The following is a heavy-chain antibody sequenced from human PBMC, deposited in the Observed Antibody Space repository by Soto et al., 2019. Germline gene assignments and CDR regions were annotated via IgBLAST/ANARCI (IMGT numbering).Heavy chain of an antibody. CDR3: ARRYGSAFDI. CDR2: IYYSGST. Sequence: SETLSLTCTVSGGSISSYYWSWIRQPPGKGLERNGYIYYSGSTNYNPSLKRRATISVDTAKNQFSLKRASVPAADTAVYYCARRYGSAFDIWGQGTMVT. D-gene: IGHD3-10*01. V-gene: IGHV4-59*08. J-gene: IGHJ3*02. CDR1: GGSISSYY.